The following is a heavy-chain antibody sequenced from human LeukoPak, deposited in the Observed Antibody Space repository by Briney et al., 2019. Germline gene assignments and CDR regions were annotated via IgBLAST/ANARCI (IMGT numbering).Heavy chain of an antibody. CDR3: ARDGPARYYYGSAYYYYYMDV. Sequence: EASVKVSCKASGYTFTSYAMHWVRQASGQRLEWMGWINAGNGNTKYSQEFQGRVTMTRDMSTSTVYMELSSLRSEDTAVYYCARDGPARYYYGSAYYYYYMDVWGKGTTVTVSS. CDR1: GYTFTSYA. V-gene: IGHV1-3*03. J-gene: IGHJ6*03. CDR2: INAGNGNT. D-gene: IGHD3-10*01.